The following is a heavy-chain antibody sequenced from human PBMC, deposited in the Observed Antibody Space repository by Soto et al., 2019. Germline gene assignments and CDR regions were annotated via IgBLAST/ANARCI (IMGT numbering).Heavy chain of an antibody. Sequence: ASVKVSCKASGYTFTSYYMHWVRQAPGQGLEWMGIINPSGGSTSYAQKFQGRVTMTRDTSTSTVYMELSSLRSEDTAVYYCARDSLIVVPAAMNAFDIWGQGTIVTVSS. J-gene: IGHJ3*02. CDR1: GYTFTSYY. CDR3: ARDSLIVVPAAMNAFDI. CDR2: INPSGGST. V-gene: IGHV1-46*03. D-gene: IGHD2-2*01.